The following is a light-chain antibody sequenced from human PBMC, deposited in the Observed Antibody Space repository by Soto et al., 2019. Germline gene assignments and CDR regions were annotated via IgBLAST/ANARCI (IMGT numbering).Light chain of an antibody. V-gene: IGKV3-11*01. CDR2: DAS. CDR1: QSVSTN. J-gene: IGKJ5*01. Sequence: EIVLTQSPGTLSLSPGERATLSCRASQSVSTNLAWYQQKPGQAPRLLIYDASNRATGIPARFSGRGSGTDFTLTISILEPEDFAVYYCQQRSSWPPVTFGQGTRLEIK. CDR3: QQRSSWPPVT.